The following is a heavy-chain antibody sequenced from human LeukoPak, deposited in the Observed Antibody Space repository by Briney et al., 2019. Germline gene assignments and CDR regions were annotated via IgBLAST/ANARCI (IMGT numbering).Heavy chain of an antibody. J-gene: IGHJ4*02. CDR1: GGSISSSSYC. D-gene: IGHD5-18*01. V-gene: IGHV4-39*07. CDR2: IYYSGST. CDR3: ARSNTAMVLFDY. Sequence: PSETLSLTCTVSGGSISSSSYCWGWIRQPPGKGLEWIGSIYYSGSTYYNPSLKSRVTISVDTSKNQFSLKLSSVTAADTAVYYCARSNTAMVLFDYWGQGTLVTVSS.